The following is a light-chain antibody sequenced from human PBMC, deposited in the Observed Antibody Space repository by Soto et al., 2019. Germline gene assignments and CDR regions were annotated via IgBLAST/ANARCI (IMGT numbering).Light chain of an antibody. CDR3: SSYTNRGTLDI. J-gene: IGLJ1*01. CDR1: SSDVGGYNY. CDR2: DVS. Sequence: QSVLTQPASVSGSPGQSITISCTGTSSDVGGYNYVSWYQQHPGKAPKLMIYDVSDRPSGVSNRFSGSKSGNTASLTISGLQAEDEADYYCSSYTNRGTLDILGTGTKVTVL. V-gene: IGLV2-14*01.